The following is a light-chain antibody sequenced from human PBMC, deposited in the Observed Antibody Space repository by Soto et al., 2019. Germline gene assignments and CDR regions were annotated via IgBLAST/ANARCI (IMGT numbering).Light chain of an antibody. CDR3: QQYYSSPRT. Sequence: DIVMTQSPDSLAGSLGERATINCKSSQIVLSSSNNKNSLAWYQQKPGHPPKVLTHWASTRESGVPDRFSVSGSGTDFTLTISSLRPEDVAVYYCQQYYSSPRTFGQGTKVDIK. V-gene: IGKV4-1*01. J-gene: IGKJ2*01. CDR2: WAS. CDR1: QIVLSSSNNKNS.